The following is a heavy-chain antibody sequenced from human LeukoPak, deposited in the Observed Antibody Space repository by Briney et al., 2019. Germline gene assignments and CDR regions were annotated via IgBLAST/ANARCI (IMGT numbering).Heavy chain of an antibody. CDR3: ARHGGAVATYYFDY. J-gene: IGHJ4*02. V-gene: IGHV4-59*05. D-gene: IGHD6-19*01. CDR2: IYYSGST. CDR1: GGSISNYF. Sequence: SETLSLTCSVSGGSISNYFWTWIRQPPGKGLEWIGSIYYSGSTYYNPSLKSRVTISVDTSKNQFSLKLSSVTAADTAVYYCARHGGAVATYYFDYWGQGTLVTVSS.